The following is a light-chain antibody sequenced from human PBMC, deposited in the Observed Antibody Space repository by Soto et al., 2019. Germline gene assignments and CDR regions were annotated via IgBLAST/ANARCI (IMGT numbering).Light chain of an antibody. Sequence: QSVLTQPASVSGSPGQSITISCTGTRRDVGSYNLVSWYHQHPGKAPKLMIYEVSKRPSGVSNRFSGSKSGNTASLTISGLQAEDEADYYCCSYAGSSTHVFGTGTKVTVL. CDR3: CSYAGSSTHV. V-gene: IGLV2-23*02. CDR1: RRDVGSYNL. J-gene: IGLJ1*01. CDR2: EVS.